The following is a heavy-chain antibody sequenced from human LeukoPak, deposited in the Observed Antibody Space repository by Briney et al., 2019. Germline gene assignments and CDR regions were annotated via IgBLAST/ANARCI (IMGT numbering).Heavy chain of an antibody. J-gene: IGHJ4*02. V-gene: IGHV3-9*01. CDR3: AKDISVGATPYYFDS. CDR2: ITWNTDTI. D-gene: IGHD1-26*01. Sequence: GGSLRLSCAASGFTFDDYAMHWVRQGPGKSLEWISGITWNTDTIGYADSVMGRFAISRDNAKNSLYLQMNSLRAEDTALYYCAKDISVGATPYYFDSWGQGTLVTVSS. CDR1: GFTFDDYA.